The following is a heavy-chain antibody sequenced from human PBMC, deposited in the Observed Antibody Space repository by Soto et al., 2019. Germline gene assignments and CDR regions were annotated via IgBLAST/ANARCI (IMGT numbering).Heavy chain of an antibody. CDR1: GFTFSSYD. Sequence: GGSLRLSCAASGFTFSSYDMHWVRQGPGKGLEWVSAIGTAGDTNYAGSVKGRFTISRENAKNSLYLQMNSLRAGDTAIYFCARALAPTLFHYSGPGTLLTLSS. D-gene: IGHD3-3*01. J-gene: IGHJ4*02. CDR2: IGTAGDT. V-gene: IGHV3-13*04. CDR3: ARALAPTLFHY.